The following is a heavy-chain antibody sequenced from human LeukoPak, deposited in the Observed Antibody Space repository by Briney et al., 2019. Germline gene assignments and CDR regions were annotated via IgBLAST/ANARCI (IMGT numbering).Heavy chain of an antibody. CDR1: GYTFTSYD. D-gene: IGHD2-21*02. V-gene: IGHV1-69*13. CDR3: ARGPGGDSRLTFDP. CDR2: IIPIFGTA. Sequence: ASVKVSCKASGYTFTSYDISWVRQAPGQGLEWMGGIIPIFGTANYAQKFQGRVTITADESTSTAYMELSSLRSEDTAVYYCARGPGGDSRLTFDPWGQGTLVTVSS. J-gene: IGHJ5*02.